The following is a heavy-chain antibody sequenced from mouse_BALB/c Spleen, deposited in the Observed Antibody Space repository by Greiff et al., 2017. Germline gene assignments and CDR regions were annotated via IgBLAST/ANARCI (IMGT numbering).Heavy chain of an antibody. V-gene: IGHV1-37*01. CDR2: INPYNGDT. D-gene: IGHD4-1*01. J-gene: IGHJ1*01. CDR1: GYSFTGYF. CDR3: ASGLGPYWYFDV. Sequence: EVKLQESGPELVKPGASVKISCKASGYSFTGYFMNWVKQSHGKSLEWIGRINPYNGDTFYNQKFKGKATLTVDKSSSTAYMQLKSLTSEDSAVYYCASGLGPYWYFDVWGAGTTVTVSS.